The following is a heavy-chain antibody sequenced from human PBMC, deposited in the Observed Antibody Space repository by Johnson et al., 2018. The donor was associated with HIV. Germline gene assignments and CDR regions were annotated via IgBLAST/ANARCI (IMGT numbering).Heavy chain of an antibody. CDR2: INWNGGST. J-gene: IGHJ3*02. D-gene: IGHD3-16*01. CDR1: GFTFGDYA. CDR3: VRGSRYTHDNDDVFLLQAFDI. Sequence: VQLVESGGGVVQSGRSLRLSCTASGFTFGDYALSWVRQAPGKGLEWVSGINWNGGSTGYANSVKGRFTISRDNSKNTLYLQMGSLRAEDMAVFYCVRGSRYTHDNDDVFLLQAFDIWGQGTMVTVSS. V-gene: IGHV3-20*04.